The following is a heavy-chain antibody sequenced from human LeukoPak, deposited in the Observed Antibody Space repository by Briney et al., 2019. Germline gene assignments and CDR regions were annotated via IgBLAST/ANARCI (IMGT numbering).Heavy chain of an antibody. J-gene: IGHJ6*03. CDR3: AADVGRIVGAHSHYYYYMDV. V-gene: IGHV1-58*02. Sequence: SVKVSCKASGFTFTSSAMQWVRQARGQRLEWIGWIVVGSGNTNYAQKFQERVTITRDMSTSTAYMELSSLRSEDTAVYYCAADVGRIVGAHSHYYYYMDVWGKGTTVTVSS. D-gene: IGHD1-26*01. CDR1: GFTFTSSA. CDR2: IVVGSGNT.